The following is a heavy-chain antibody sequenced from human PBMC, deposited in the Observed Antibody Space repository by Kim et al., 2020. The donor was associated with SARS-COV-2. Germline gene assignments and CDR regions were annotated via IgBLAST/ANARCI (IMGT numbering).Heavy chain of an antibody. V-gene: IGHV3-23*01. Sequence: GGSLRLFYAASGFTFNVHDMTWVRQAPRKGLEWVSTICGPGETFYADSVKGRFTVSRDNSRDTLYLQMNSLRADDTAIDYCAKDHVHGNGVYDALDVWGQGTAVTVSS. CDR3: AKDHVHGNGVYDALDV. CDR1: GFTFNVHD. J-gene: IGHJ3*01. CDR2: ICGPGET. D-gene: IGHD3-3*01.